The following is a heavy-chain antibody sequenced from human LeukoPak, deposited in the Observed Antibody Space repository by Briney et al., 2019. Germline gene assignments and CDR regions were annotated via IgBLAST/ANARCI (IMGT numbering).Heavy chain of an antibody. V-gene: IGHV4-30-2*01. CDR2: IFHTGNS. CDR3: ARELWFVNAPGSWLDP. J-gene: IGHJ5*02. Sequence: SETLSLTCTVSGDSISSGDYSWGWIRQPSGKGLEWIGYIFHTGNSYYNPSLRSRVTISVDRSRNQFSLRLTSVTAADTAVFYCARELWFVNAPGSWLDPWGPGTLVAVSS. D-gene: IGHD3-10*01. CDR1: GDSISSGDYS.